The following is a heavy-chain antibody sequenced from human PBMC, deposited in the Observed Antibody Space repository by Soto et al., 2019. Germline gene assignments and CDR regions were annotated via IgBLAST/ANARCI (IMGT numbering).Heavy chain of an antibody. J-gene: IGHJ6*02. CDR2: ISTAGDT. D-gene: IGHD2-21*01. Sequence: EVQLVESGGGLVQPGGSLRLSCAASGFGFNGYDMHWVRQAPGKNLEWVAAISTAGDTYYLGSVRGRFNISREDAKNSLSLRMNSLRVGDTAVYYCASGGDRFDGMDVWGQGTTVTVSS. CDR3: ASGGDRFDGMDV. V-gene: IGHV3-13*01. CDR1: GFGFNGYD.